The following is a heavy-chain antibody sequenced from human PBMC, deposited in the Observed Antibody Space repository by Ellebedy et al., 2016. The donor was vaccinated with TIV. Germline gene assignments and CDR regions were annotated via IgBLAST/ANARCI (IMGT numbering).Heavy chain of an antibody. CDR1: GFTFSRVV. V-gene: IGHV3-23*01. CDR3: AKDLGKGGGSVFEY. Sequence: GGSLRLSXAVSGFTFSRVVMNWVRQAPGKGLEWVSSISANGVNTYYADSVKGRFTISKDTSKNTLGLQMNSLRAEDTAIYYCAKDLGKGGGSVFEYWGQGTLVTVSS. J-gene: IGHJ4*02. CDR2: ISANGVNT. D-gene: IGHD6-25*01.